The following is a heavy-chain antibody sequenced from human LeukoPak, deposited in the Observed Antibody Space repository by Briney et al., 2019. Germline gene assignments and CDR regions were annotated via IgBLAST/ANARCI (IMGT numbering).Heavy chain of an antibody. D-gene: IGHD3-10*01. CDR1: GFTFSSYG. Sequence: PGRSLRLSCAASGFTFSSYGMHWVRQAPGKGLEWVAVISYDGSNKYYADSVKSRFTISRDNSKNTLYLQMNSLRAEDTAVYYCANYGSGSIDINWFDPWGQGTLVTVSS. CDR2: ISYDGSNK. J-gene: IGHJ5*02. V-gene: IGHV3-30*18. CDR3: ANYGSGSIDINWFDP.